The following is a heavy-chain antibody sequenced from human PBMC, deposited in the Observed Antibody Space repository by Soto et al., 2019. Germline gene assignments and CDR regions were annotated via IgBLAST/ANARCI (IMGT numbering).Heavy chain of an antibody. CDR1: GFTFSNAW. CDR2: IKSKTDGGTT. D-gene: IGHD3-10*01. J-gene: IGHJ3*02. Sequence: GGSLRLSCAASGFTFSNAWMSWVRQAPGKGLEWVGRIKSKTDGGTTDYAAPVKGRFTISRDDSKNTLYLQMNSLKTEDTAVYYCTTSLGDGSGSYYWDDAFDIWGQGTMVTVSS. V-gene: IGHV3-15*01. CDR3: TTSLGDGSGSYYWDDAFDI.